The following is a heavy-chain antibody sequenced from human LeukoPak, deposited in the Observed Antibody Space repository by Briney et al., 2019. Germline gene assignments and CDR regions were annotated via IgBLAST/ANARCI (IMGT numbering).Heavy chain of an antibody. CDR1: GGSISSGSYY. D-gene: IGHD3-22*01. CDR3: ARDLKLDGSSGYYAFDI. CDR2: IYYSGST. J-gene: IGHJ3*02. Sequence: PSETLSLTCTVSGGSISSGSYYWGWIRQPPGKGLVWIGSIYYSGSTYNNPSIKSRVLKSRVTISVDTSKNQFSLELNSVTAADTAVYYCARDLKLDGSSGYYAFDIWGQGTMVTVSS. V-gene: IGHV4-39*07.